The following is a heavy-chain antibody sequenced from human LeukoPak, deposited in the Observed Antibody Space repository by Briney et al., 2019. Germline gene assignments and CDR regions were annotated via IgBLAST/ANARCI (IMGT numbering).Heavy chain of an antibody. CDR2: IYYSGST. D-gene: IGHD3-10*01. Sequence: PSETLSLTCTVSGGSIRSSSYYWGWIRQPPGKGLEWIGSIYYSGSTYYNPSLKSRVTISVDTSKNQFSLKLSSVTAADTAVYYCARDVYYGSGSYNWFDPWGQGTLVTVSS. CDR3: ARDVYYGSGSYNWFDP. V-gene: IGHV4-39*07. J-gene: IGHJ5*02. CDR1: GGSIRSSSYY.